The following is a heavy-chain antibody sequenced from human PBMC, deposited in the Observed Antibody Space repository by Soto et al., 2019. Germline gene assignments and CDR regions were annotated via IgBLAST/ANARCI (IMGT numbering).Heavy chain of an antibody. Sequence: QVQLVQSGAEVKKPGSSVKVSCKASGSTFSSYTISWVRQAPGQGLEWMGRIIPILGIANCAQKFQGRVTITADKSTSTACMELSSLGSEDTAVYYCARYQPVGYCSGGSCYSVVHDAFDIWGQGTMVTVSS. D-gene: IGHD2-15*01. V-gene: IGHV1-69*02. CDR3: ARYQPVGYCSGGSCYSVVHDAFDI. CDR2: IIPILGIA. J-gene: IGHJ3*02. CDR1: GSTFSSYT.